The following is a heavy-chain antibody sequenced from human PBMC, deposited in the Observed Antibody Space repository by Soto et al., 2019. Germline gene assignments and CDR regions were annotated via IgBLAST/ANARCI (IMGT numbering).Heavy chain of an antibody. V-gene: IGHV4-61*01. D-gene: IGHD3-10*01. CDR1: GEAVGSGQSY. J-gene: IGHJ6*02. Sequence: QVQLQESGPGLVKPSETLSLICFVSGEAVGSGQSYWNWIRQAPGKGLEWIGHIFVTGATKYSASLKSRVTMSVDTSKSQISLNLTSVTAADSATYFCPRGRADSAGSSLGRRMDVWGQGTTVTVAS. CDR2: IFVTGAT. CDR3: PRGRADSAGSSLGRRMDV.